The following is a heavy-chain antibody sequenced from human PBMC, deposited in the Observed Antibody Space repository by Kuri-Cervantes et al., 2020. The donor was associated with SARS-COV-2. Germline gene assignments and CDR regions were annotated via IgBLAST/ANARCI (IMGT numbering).Heavy chain of an antibody. V-gene: IGHV4-39*07. CDR1: GGSISSSSYY. CDR3: ARDPGDCSSTSCHPNWFDP. Sequence: SETLSLTCTVSGGSISSSSYYWGWIRQPPGKGLEWIGSIYYSGSTYYSPSLKSRVTISVDTSNNQFSLKLSSVTAADTAVYYCARDPGDCSSTSCHPNWFDPWGQGTLVTVSS. D-gene: IGHD2-2*01. CDR2: IYYSGST. J-gene: IGHJ5*02.